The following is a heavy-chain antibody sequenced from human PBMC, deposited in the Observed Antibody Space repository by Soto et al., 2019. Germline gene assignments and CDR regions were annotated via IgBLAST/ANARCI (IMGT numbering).Heavy chain of an antibody. Sequence: SETLSLTCTVSGGSISSGGYYWSWIRQHPGKGLEWIAYIYYSGNTYYNPSLKSRVSISVDTSKNQFSPKLSSVTAADTAVYFCARAMGWGVINPYYYGMDVWGQGTTVTVSS. CDR3: ARAMGWGVINPYYYGMDV. CDR2: IYYSGNT. J-gene: IGHJ6*02. D-gene: IGHD3-10*01. CDR1: GGSISSGGYY. V-gene: IGHV4-31*03.